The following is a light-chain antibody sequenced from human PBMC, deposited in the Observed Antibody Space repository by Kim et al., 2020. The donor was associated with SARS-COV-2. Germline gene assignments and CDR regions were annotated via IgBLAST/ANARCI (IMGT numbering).Light chain of an antibody. CDR2: NNN. CDR1: TSNVGSNP. J-gene: IGLJ2*01. V-gene: IGLV1-44*01. Sequence: ELTQPPSASGTPGQRATFSCSGGTSNVGSNPISWYQQLPGTAPKLLIYNNNQVPSGVPDRFSGSKSGTSASLAISGLQSEDEADYYCAAWDDSLNGVVFGGGTQLTVL. CDR3: AAWDDSLNGVV.